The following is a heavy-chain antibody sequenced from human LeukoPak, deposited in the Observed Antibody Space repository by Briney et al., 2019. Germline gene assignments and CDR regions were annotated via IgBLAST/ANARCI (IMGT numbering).Heavy chain of an antibody. CDR1: GFTFSSYA. CDR3: ANTPRGWSPFDY. J-gene: IGHJ4*02. V-gene: IGHV3-23*01. CDR2: ISGSGGST. D-gene: IGHD6-19*01. Sequence: GGSLRLSCAASGFTFSSYAMSWVRQAPGKGLEWVSAISGSGGSTYYADSVKGRFTISRDNSKNTLYLQVNSLRAEDTAVYYCANTPRGWSPFDYWGQGTLVTVSS.